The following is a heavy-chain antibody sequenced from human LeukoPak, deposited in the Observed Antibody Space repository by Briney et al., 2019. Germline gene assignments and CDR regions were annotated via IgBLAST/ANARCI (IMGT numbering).Heavy chain of an antibody. CDR2: ISSSSSYI. Sequence: GGSLRLSCAASGFTFSYYSMNWVRQAPGKGLEWVSSISSSSSYIYYADSVKGRFTISRDNAKNSLFLQMNSLRAEDTAVYYCARVGEESTRLATAVDYWGQGTLVTVSS. D-gene: IGHD6-13*01. CDR3: ARVGEESTRLATAVDY. J-gene: IGHJ4*02. V-gene: IGHV3-21*01. CDR1: GFTFSYYS.